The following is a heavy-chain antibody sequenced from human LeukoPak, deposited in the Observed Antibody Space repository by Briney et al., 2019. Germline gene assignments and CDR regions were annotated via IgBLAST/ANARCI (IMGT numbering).Heavy chain of an antibody. CDR3: ATGGLRFLEWFLPFDP. D-gene: IGHD3-3*01. Sequence: KASQTLSLTCTVSGGSISSSSYYWGWIRQPPGKGLEWIGSIYYSGSTYYNPSLKSRVTISVDTSKNQFSLKLSSVTAADTAVYYCATGGLRFLEWFLPFDPWGQGTLVTVSS. CDR2: IYYSGST. J-gene: IGHJ5*02. CDR1: GGSISSSSYY. V-gene: IGHV4-39*01.